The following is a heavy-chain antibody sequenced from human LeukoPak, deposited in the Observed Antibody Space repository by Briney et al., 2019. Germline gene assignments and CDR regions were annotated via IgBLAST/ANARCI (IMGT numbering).Heavy chain of an antibody. J-gene: IGHJ5*02. CDR3: ARVLLIVGAPNWLDP. CDR2: IYHSGRT. CDR1: GYSISSGYY. V-gene: IGHV4-38-2*02. Sequence: SETLSLTCTVSGYSISSGYYWGWIRLPPGKGLEWIGSIYHSGRTYYNPSLKSRVTISVDTSKNQFSLKLSSVTAADTAVYYCARVLLIVGAPNWLDPWGQGTLVTVSS. D-gene: IGHD1-26*01.